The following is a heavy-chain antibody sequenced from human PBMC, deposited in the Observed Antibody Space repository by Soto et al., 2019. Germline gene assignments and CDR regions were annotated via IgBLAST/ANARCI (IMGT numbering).Heavy chain of an antibody. Sequence: EVQLAESGGGLAQAGGSLRLSCAASGFTLSGYDMDWVRQAPGKGLEDVSGISSNGVGTYYANSVQGRFTISRDNSKNTVYLQMGSLKPEDMAVYYCARCACQDFYYMDVRGKGTTVTDS. CDR1: GFTLSGYD. V-gene: IGHV3-64*01. J-gene: IGHJ6*03. CDR2: ISSNGVGT. CDR3: ARCACQDFYYMDV. D-gene: IGHD3-16*01.